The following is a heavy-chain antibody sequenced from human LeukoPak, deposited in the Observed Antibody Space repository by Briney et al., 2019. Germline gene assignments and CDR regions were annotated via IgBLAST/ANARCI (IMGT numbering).Heavy chain of an antibody. CDR2: IYWNDDK. CDR3: AHYDDYRGDFDY. Sequence: SGPTLVNPTQTLTLTCTFSGFSLSTSGVGVGWIRQPPGKALEWLALIYWNDDKRYSPSLKNRLTNTKDTSKNQVVLTMTNMDPVDTATYYCAHYDDYRGDFDYWGQGTLVTVSS. V-gene: IGHV2-5*01. D-gene: IGHD4-17*01. J-gene: IGHJ4*02. CDR1: GFSLSTSGVG.